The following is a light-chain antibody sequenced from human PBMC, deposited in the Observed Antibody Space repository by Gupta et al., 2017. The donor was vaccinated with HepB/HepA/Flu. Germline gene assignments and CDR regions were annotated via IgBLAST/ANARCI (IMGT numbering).Light chain of an antibody. J-gene: IGKJ1*01. CDR2: AAS. CDR3: LQDYNYPRT. CDR1: QGIRND. Sequence: AIQLTQSPSSLSASVGDRVTITCRASQGIRNDLGWYQQKPGKAPKLLIYAASSLQRGVTSRFSGSGAGSGTDFTLTISSLQPEDFATYYCLQDYNYPRTFGQGTKVEIK. V-gene: IGKV1-6*01.